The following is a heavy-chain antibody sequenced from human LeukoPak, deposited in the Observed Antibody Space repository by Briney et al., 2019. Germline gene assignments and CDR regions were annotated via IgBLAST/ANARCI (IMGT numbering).Heavy chain of an antibody. CDR3: ARALHVPYEKGWFDP. J-gene: IGHJ5*02. CDR2: ISTYNGNT. Sequence: GASVKVSCKASGYTFTNYAISWVRQAPGQGLEWMGWISTYNGNTNYAQKLQDRVTMTTDTSTSTAYMELRSLRSDDTAVYYCARALHVPYEKGWFDPWGQGTLVTVSS. D-gene: IGHD5-12*01. V-gene: IGHV1-18*01. CDR1: GYTFTNYA.